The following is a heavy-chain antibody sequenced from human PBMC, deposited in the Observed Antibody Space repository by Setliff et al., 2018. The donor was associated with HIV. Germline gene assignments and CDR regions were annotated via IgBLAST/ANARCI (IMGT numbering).Heavy chain of an antibody. CDR3: ARSIVPVASGYYYFEY. J-gene: IGHJ4*02. V-gene: IGHV4-38-2*01. D-gene: IGHD3-3*01. CDR1: GFSISSRYY. Sequence: PSETLSLTCDVSGFSISSRYYWGWIRQSPGKGLEWIGEINHSGSTNYNPSLKSRVTISVDTSKSQFSLRLSSVAAGDTAVYYCARSIVPVASGYYYFEYWGQGTLVTVSS. CDR2: INHSGST.